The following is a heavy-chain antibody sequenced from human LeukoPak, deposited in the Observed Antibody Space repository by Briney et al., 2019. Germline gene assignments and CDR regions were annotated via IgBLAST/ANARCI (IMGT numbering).Heavy chain of an antibody. CDR2: ISSSSSYI. Sequence: AGGSLRLSCAASGFTFSSYSMNWVRQAPGKGLEWVSSISSSSSYIYYADSVKGRFTISRDNAKNSLYLQMNSLRAEDTAVYYCAKDLYGGNSLRVSSDWGQGTLVTVSS. CDR1: GFTFSSYS. V-gene: IGHV3-21*04. CDR3: AKDLYGGNSLRVSSD. D-gene: IGHD4-23*01. J-gene: IGHJ4*02.